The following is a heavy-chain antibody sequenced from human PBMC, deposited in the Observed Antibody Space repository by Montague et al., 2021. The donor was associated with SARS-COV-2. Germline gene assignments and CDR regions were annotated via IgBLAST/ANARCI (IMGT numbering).Heavy chain of an antibody. J-gene: IGHJ5*02. Sequence: SLRLSCAASGFTFSSYAMHWVHQAPGKGLEWVALISYDGSNKYYADSVKGRFTISRDNSKNTLYLQMNSLRAEDTAVYYCARDSGSSFDPWGQGTLVTVSS. CDR3: ARDSGSSFDP. CDR2: ISYDGSNK. V-gene: IGHV3-30*04. D-gene: IGHD1-26*01. CDR1: GFTFSSYA.